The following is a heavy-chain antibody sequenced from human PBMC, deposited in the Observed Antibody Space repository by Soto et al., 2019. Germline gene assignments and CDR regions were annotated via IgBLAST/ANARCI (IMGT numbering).Heavy chain of an antibody. D-gene: IGHD2-2*01. J-gene: IGHJ4*02. Sequence: AXVKVSCKASGYTFTSYGIRWVRQAPGQCLELMGWISAYNGNTNYAQKLQGRVTMTTDTSTSTAYMELRSLRSDDTAVYYCARDLEEYCSSTSCYVAYFDYWGQGTLVTVSS. CDR1: GYTFTSYG. CDR2: ISAYNGNT. V-gene: IGHV1-18*01. CDR3: ARDLEEYCSSTSCYVAYFDY.